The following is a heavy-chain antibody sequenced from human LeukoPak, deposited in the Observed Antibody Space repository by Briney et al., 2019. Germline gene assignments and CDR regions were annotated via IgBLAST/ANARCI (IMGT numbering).Heavy chain of an antibody. V-gene: IGHV3-15*01. D-gene: IGHD3-10*01. J-gene: IGHJ4*02. CDR1: GFTFSNAW. CDR2: IKSKTDGGTT. Sequence: NPWGSLRLSCAASGFTFSNAWMSWVRQAPGKGLEWVGRIKSKTDGGTTDYAAPVKGRFTISRDDSKNTLDLQMNSLSTEDTAVYYCATSAGSYSNFAYWGQGTLVTVSS. CDR3: ATSAGSYSNFAY.